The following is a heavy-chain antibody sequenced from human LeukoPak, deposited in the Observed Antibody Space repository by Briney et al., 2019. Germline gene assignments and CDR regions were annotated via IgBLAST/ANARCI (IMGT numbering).Heavy chain of an antibody. D-gene: IGHD3-16*01. CDR2: ISSSGGGT. Sequence: GGSLRLSCAASGFTFSSYAMSWVRQAPGKGLEWVSAISSSGGGTYHADSVKGRFTISRDNSKNTLYLQMNSLRAEDTAVYYCAKGGEQVSHFDYWGQGTLVTVSS. J-gene: IGHJ4*02. CDR3: AKGGEQVSHFDY. CDR1: GFTFSSYA. V-gene: IGHV3-23*01.